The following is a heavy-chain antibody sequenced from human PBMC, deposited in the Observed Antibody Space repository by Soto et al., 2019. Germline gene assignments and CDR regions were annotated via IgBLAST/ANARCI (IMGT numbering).Heavy chain of an antibody. V-gene: IGHV3-30*03. J-gene: IGHJ4*02. CDR1: GFTFSSYG. CDR3: ARGPPPRIASAGTVFSLLYYDY. D-gene: IGHD6-13*01. CDR2: TSYDGSNK. Sequence: GGSLRLSFAAFGFTFSSYGMDWVRQAPGKGLEWLAVTSYDGSNKYYADSAKGRFTISRDNSKNTLYLQMNSLRAEDTAVYECARGPPPRIASAGTVFSLLYYDYLGQGTLVTVPS.